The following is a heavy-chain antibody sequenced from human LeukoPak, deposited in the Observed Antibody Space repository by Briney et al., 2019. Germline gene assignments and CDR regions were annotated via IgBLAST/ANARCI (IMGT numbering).Heavy chain of an antibody. CDR2: ISSSSTI. J-gene: IGHJ4*02. CDR3: VKDIGTVGASPFDY. CDR1: GFTFSSYS. V-gene: IGHV3-48*01. D-gene: IGHD1-26*01. Sequence: GGSLRLSCAASGFTFSSYSMNWVRQAPGKGLEWVSYISSSSTIYYADSVKGRFTISRDNAKNSLYLQMNSLRAEDTAVYYCVKDIGTVGASPFDYWGQGTLVSVS.